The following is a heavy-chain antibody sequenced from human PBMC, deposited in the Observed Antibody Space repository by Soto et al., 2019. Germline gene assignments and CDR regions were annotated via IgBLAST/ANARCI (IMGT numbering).Heavy chain of an antibody. CDR2: ISGSGGST. CDR1: GFTFSSYA. CDR3: AKGDTYYDFWSGYTFDY. J-gene: IGHJ4*02. Sequence: GGSLRLSCAASGFTFSSYAMSWVRQAPGKGLEWVSAISGSGGSTYYADSVKGRFTISRDNSKNTLYLQMNSLRAEDTAVYYCAKGDTYYDFWSGYTFDYWGQGTLVTVSS. D-gene: IGHD3-3*01. V-gene: IGHV3-23*01.